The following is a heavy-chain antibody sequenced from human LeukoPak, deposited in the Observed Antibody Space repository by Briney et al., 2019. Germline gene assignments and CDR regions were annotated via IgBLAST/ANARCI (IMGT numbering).Heavy chain of an antibody. V-gene: IGHV3-48*04. Sequence: GSLRLSCTASGFTFSSYTMNWVRQAPGKGLEWVSSISGSSSSIYYADSVKGRCTISRDNAKNSLYLQMHSLRADDTAVYYCASRTYLAYWGQGTLVTVSS. CDR2: ISGSSSSI. CDR3: ASRTYLAY. J-gene: IGHJ4*02. CDR1: GFTFSSYT.